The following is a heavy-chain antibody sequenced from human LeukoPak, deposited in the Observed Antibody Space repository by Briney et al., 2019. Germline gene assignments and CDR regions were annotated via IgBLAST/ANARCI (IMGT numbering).Heavy chain of an antibody. Sequence: GGSLRLSCAASGFTFGSYSMNWVRQAPGKGLEWVSYISSSSSTIYYADSVKGRFTISRDNAKNSLYLQMNSLRAEDTAVYYCASLYYDFWSGYRDYWGQGTLVTVSS. CDR3: ASLYYDFWSGYRDY. CDR2: ISSSSSTI. CDR1: GFTFGSYS. V-gene: IGHV3-48*01. D-gene: IGHD3-3*01. J-gene: IGHJ4*02.